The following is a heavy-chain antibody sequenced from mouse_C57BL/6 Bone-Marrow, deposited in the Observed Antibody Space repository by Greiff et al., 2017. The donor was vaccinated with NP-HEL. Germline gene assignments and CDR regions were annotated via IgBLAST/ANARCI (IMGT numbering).Heavy chain of an antibody. J-gene: IGHJ3*01. CDR3: VREAVDSSGYRLAY. CDR2: IRSKSSNYAT. V-gene: IGHV10-3*01. D-gene: IGHD3-2*02. CDR1: GFTFNTYA. Sequence: EVQGVESGGGLVQPKGSLKLSCAASGFTFNTYAMHWVRQAPGKGLEWVARIRSKSSNYATYYADSVKDRFTISRDDSQSMLYLQMNNLKTEDTAMYYCVREAVDSSGYRLAYWGQGTLVTVSA.